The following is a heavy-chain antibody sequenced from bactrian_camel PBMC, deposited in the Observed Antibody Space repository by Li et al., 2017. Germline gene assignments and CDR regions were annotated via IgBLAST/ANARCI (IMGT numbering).Heavy chain of an antibody. J-gene: IGHJ4*01. V-gene: IGHV3S53*01. CDR2: INRRGTT. CDR1: GYDALYLC. Sequence: HVQLVESGGGSVQAGGSLRLSCAVSGYDALYLCMGWFRQAPGKEREGVAVINRRGTTRYADFVTGRFTISHDNAKTAITLQMNSLKPEDTATYYCRAEDMHQLRGFCPPLWGQGTQVTVS. CDR3: RAEDMHQLRGFCPPL.